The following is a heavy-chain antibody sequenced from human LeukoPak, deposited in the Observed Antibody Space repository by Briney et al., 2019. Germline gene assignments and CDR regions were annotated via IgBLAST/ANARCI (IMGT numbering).Heavy chain of an antibody. CDR3: VRDLTGGSGD. D-gene: IGHD6-19*01. CDR1: GYTFTDYY. V-gene: IGHV1-2*02. CDR2: INPKSGDT. Sequence: ASVKVSCKDSGYTFTDYYMHWVRQAPGQTFEWLAWINPKSGDTHYTQKFQGRVTVTTDTSITSVYMELSGLQSDDTAVYYCVRDLTGGSGDWGQGTLVTVSS. J-gene: IGHJ4*02.